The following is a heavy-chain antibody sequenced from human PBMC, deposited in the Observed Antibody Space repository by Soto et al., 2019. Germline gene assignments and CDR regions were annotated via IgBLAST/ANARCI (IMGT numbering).Heavy chain of an antibody. CDR2: IYSVRST. CDR1: GGSLNSNNYY. V-gene: IGHV4-30-4*01. Sequence: QVQLQESGPGLVEPSQTLSLTCTVSGGSLNSNNYYWSWIRQPPGKGLEWIGHIYSVRSTYNNPSVESRVTLSVDTSKNQFSLTLTSVTAADTAISYGARGLSHEKVDSGGQGILVTVS. J-gene: IGHJ4*02. CDR3: ARGLSHEKVDS.